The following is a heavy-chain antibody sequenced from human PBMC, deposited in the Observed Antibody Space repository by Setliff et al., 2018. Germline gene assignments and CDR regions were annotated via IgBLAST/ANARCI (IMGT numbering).Heavy chain of an antibody. J-gene: IGHJ3*02. CDR2: ISGSGGST. CDR1: GFTFSSYA. V-gene: IGHV3-23*01. D-gene: IGHD3-22*01. Sequence: GSLRLSCAASGFTFSSYAMSWVRQAPGKGLEWVSAISGSGGSTYYADSVKGRFTISRDNSKNTMYLQMNRLRAEDTAVYHCAKSVGSGYRDAFDIWGQGTMVTVSS. CDR3: AKSVGSGYRDAFDI.